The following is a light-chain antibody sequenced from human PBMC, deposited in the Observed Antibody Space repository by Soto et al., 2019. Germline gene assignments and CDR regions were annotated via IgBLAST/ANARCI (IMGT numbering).Light chain of an antibody. Sequence: QFVLTQPASVSGSPGQSITISCTGTSSDVGGYNYVSWYQQHPGKAPKLMIYEVSNRPSGVSNRFSGSKSGNTASLTISGLQAEDEADYYCSSYTSTYTVIFGGGTKLTVL. CDR1: SSDVGGYNY. J-gene: IGLJ2*01. V-gene: IGLV2-14*01. CDR3: SSYTSTYTVI. CDR2: EVS.